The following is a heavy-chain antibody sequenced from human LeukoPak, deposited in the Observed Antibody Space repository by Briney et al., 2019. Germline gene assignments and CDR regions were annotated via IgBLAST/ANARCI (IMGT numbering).Heavy chain of an antibody. V-gene: IGHV3-7*01. D-gene: IGHD3-9*01. CDR2: IKQDGGEK. J-gene: IGHJ4*02. Sequence: GGSLRLSCAASGFTFSSYWMSWVRQAPGKGLEWVANIKQDGGEKYYVDSVKGRFTISRDNAKNSLYLQMNSLRAEDTAVYYCARDSYYDILTGYYKGYYFDYWGQGTLVTVSS. CDR3: ARDSYYDILTGYYKGYYFDY. CDR1: GFTFSSYW.